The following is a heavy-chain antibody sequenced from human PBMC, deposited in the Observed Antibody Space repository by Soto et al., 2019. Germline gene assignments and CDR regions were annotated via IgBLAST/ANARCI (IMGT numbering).Heavy chain of an antibody. D-gene: IGHD3-22*01. V-gene: IGHV3-49*03. CDR3: TRVQVVITWCWFAP. Sequence: GGSLRLSCAASGFTFSSYWMSWFRQAPGKGLEWVGFIRSKAYGGTTEYAASVKGRFTISRDDSKSIAYLQMNSLKTEDTAVYYFTRVQVVITWCWFAPWGQGTLVTVSS. CDR2: IRSKAYGGTT. J-gene: IGHJ5*02. CDR1: GFTFSSYW.